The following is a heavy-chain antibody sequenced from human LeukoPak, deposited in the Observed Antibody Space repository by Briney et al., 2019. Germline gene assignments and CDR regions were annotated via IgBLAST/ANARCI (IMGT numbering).Heavy chain of an antibody. J-gene: IGHJ4*02. D-gene: IGHD6-6*01. Sequence: GGSLKLSCAASGFTFSSYEMNWVRQAPGKGLEWVSTISRSAVTIYYADSVKGRFTISRDNAKNSLYLQMNSLRTEDTAVYYCARVGVLSSSWLLYWGQGTLVTVSS. CDR1: GFTFSSYE. CDR3: ARVGVLSSSWLLY. CDR2: ISRSAVTI. V-gene: IGHV3-48*03.